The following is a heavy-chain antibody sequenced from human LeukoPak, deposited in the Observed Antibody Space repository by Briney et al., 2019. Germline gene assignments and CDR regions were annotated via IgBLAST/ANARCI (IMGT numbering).Heavy chain of an antibody. Sequence: GGTLRLSCAASGFSFSSHGMSWVRQAPGKGLEWVSGIIGGAGGTYYADSVKGRFTISRDNAKNTLYLQMNSLRAEDTAVYYCAHGSMYQLDYWGQGTLVTVSS. D-gene: IGHD2-2*01. CDR3: AHGSMYQLDY. CDR1: GFSFSSHG. J-gene: IGHJ4*02. CDR2: IIGGAGGT. V-gene: IGHV3-23*01.